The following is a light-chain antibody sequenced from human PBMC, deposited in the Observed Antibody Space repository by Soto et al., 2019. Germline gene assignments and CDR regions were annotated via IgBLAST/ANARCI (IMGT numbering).Light chain of an antibody. CDR2: EVS. J-gene: IGLJ1*01. Sequence: QSVLTQPPSASGSPGQSVTISCTGTSSDVGGYNYVSWYQQHPGKAPKLMIYEVSKRPSGVPDRFSGSKSGNTASLTVSGLQAEDEADYYCSSYAGSNNLIALGSGTKVTVL. V-gene: IGLV2-8*01. CDR1: SSDVGGYNY. CDR3: SSYAGSNNLIA.